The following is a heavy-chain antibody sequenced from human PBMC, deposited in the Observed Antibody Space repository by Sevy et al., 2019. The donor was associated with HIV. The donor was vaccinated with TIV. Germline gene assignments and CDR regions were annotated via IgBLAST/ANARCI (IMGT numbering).Heavy chain of an antibody. D-gene: IGHD2-8*01. Sequence: GGSLRLSCAASGFTFSKYSMSWIRQTPGKGLEWVSTFSFGCGKINYEDSVKGRFTISRDDSRNTFYLQMNSLRAEDTAIYYCAREGCTKPHDYWGQGTVVTVSP. J-gene: IGHJ4*02. CDR1: GFTFSKYS. CDR3: AREGCTKPHDY. V-gene: IGHV3-23*01. CDR2: FSFGCGKI.